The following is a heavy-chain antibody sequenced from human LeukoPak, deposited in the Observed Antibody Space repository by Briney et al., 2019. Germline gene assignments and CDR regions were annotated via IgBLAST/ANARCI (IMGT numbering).Heavy chain of an antibody. CDR2: FYTSGST. J-gene: IGHJ4*02. Sequence: MSSETLSLTCTVSGGSISSYHWNWIRQPAGKGLEWIGRFYTSGSTNYNPSLKSRVTMSVDTSENQFSLKLSSVTAADTAVYYCARDRYGLTDYWGQGTLVTVSS. D-gene: IGHD2-15*01. CDR1: GGSISSYH. V-gene: IGHV4-4*07. CDR3: ARDRYGLTDY.